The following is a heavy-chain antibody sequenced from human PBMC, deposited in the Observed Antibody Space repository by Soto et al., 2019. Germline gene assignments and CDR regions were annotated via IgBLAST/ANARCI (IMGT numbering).Heavy chain of an antibody. V-gene: IGHV3-48*02. D-gene: IGHD3-22*01. CDR1: GFTFSNFH. Sequence: EVQLVASGGGLVQPGGSLRLSCGASGFTFSNFHMNWVRQAPGKGLEWVSYISSSGSTTYYADSVKGRFTISRDNARNSLFLQMSSLRDEDTAVYYCARDAFDYDTTGYHSDYWGQGTLVTVSS. CDR2: ISSSGSTT. CDR3: ARDAFDYDTTGYHSDY. J-gene: IGHJ4*02.